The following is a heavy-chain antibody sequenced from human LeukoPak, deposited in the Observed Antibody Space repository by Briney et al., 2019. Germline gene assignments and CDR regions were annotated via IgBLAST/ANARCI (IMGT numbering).Heavy chain of an antibody. CDR2: IYYSGST. V-gene: IGHV4-31*03. Sequence: PSETLSLTCTVSGGSISSGGYYWSWIRQHPGKGLEWIGYIYYSGSTYYNPSLKSRVTISVDTSKNQFSLKLSSVTAADTAVYYCARGVTDAFDIWGQGTMVTVSS. CDR3: ARGVTDAFDI. J-gene: IGHJ3*02. CDR1: GGSISSGGYY. D-gene: IGHD2-21*02.